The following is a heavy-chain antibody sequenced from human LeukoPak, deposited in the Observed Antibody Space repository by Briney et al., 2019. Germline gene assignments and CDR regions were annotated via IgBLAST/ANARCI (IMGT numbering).Heavy chain of an antibody. V-gene: IGHV4-39*07. CDR2: IYYSGST. Sequence: SETLSLTCTVSGGSISSSSYYWGWIRQPPGKGLEWIGSIYYSGSTYYNPSLKSRVTISVDTSKNQFSLKLSSVTAADTAVYYCARAMVREVLDYWGQGTLVTVSS. CDR3: ARAMVREVLDY. D-gene: IGHD3-10*01. CDR1: GGSISSSSYY. J-gene: IGHJ4*02.